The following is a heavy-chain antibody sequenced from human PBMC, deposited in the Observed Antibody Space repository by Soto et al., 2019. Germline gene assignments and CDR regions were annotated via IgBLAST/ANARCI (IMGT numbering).Heavy chain of an antibody. J-gene: IGHJ4*02. Sequence: GGSLRLCCAASGFTFSSYRMPWVRQAPGKVLEWVSYSSSSASTIYYADSVKGRFTISRDNAKNSLYLQMDSLRDEDTAIYYCARGWGYCSGIVFYSWDWGRGTLVTVSS. CDR3: ARGWGYCSGIVFYSWD. D-gene: IGHD2-15*01. CDR1: GFTFSSYR. V-gene: IGHV3-48*02. CDR2: SSSSASTI.